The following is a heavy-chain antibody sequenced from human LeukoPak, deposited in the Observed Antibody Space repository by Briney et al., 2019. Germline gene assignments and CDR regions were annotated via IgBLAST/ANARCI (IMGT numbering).Heavy chain of an antibody. CDR1: GFTFSSYS. CDR3: ARDPYSGNYGNDYYYYMDV. D-gene: IGHD1-26*01. CDR2: ISSSSSTI. V-gene: IGHV3-48*01. Sequence: GGSLRLSCAASGFTFSSYSVNWVRQAPGKGLEWVSYISSSSSTIYYADSVKGRFTISRVNAKNSLYLQMDSLGPGDTAVYYCARDPYSGNYGNDYYYYMDVWGKGTTVTISS. J-gene: IGHJ6*03.